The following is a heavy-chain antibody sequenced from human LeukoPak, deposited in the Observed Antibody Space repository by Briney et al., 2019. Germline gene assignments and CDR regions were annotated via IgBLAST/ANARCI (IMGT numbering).Heavy chain of an antibody. CDR2: LYYSGST. D-gene: IGHD2-15*01. CDR1: GGSISSGGYY. J-gene: IGHJ6*02. V-gene: IGHV4-61*09. Sequence: SQTLSLTCTVSGGSISSGGYYWIWIRQPPGKGLEWIAYLYYSGSTNYNPSLKSRVTISVDTSKNQFSLKLSSVTAADTAVYYCARHKASSGGNYYGLDVWGQGTTVTVSS. CDR3: ARHKASSGGNYYGLDV.